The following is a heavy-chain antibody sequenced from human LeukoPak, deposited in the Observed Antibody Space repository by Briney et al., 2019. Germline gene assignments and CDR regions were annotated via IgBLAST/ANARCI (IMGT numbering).Heavy chain of an antibody. CDR3: ARSDYDSSGLIDY. V-gene: IGHV1-2*02. CDR2: INPNSGGT. Sequence: ASVKVSCKASGYTFTGYYMHSVRQAPGQGLEWMGWINPNSGGTNYAQKFQGRVTMTRDTSTSTVYMELSSLRSEDTAVYYCARSDYDSSGLIDYWGQGTLVTVSS. J-gene: IGHJ4*02. D-gene: IGHD3-22*01. CDR1: GYTFTGYY.